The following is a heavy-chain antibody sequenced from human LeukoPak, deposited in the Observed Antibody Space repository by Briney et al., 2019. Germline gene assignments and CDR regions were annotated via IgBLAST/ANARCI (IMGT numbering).Heavy chain of an antibody. CDR1: GGSISSSGFH. Sequence: PSETLSLTCTVSGGSISSSGFHWGWIRQSPGKGLEWIGSIYYSGSTYYNPSLKSRVTISVDTSKNQFSLKLSSVTAADTAVYYCARGNVRPNPRTYYAPRRDAFDIWGQGTMVTVSS. D-gene: IGHD2-2*01. V-gene: IGHV4-39*07. J-gene: IGHJ3*02. CDR2: IYYSGST. CDR3: ARGNVRPNPRTYYAPRRDAFDI.